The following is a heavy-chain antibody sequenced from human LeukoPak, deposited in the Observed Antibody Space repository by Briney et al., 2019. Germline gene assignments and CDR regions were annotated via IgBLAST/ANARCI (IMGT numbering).Heavy chain of an antibody. Sequence: SVKVSCKTSGFTFTSSAMQWVRQARGQRLEWIGWIVVGSDNTNYAQKFQERVTITRDMSTSTAYMELSSLRSEDTAVYYCAADLGYCSGGRCYLDYWGQGTLVTVSS. CDR3: AADLGYCSGGRCYLDY. V-gene: IGHV1-58*02. J-gene: IGHJ4*02. CDR1: GFTFTSSA. D-gene: IGHD2-15*01. CDR2: IVVGSDNT.